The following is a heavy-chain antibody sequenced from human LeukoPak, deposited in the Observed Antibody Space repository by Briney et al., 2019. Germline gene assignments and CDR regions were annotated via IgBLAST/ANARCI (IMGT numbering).Heavy chain of an antibody. CDR1: GGSMSSYY. J-gene: IGHJ3*02. CDR3: ARDHGAFYYYGSGSYAFDI. Sequence: PSETLSLTCTVSGGSMSSYYWSWIRQPAGKGLEWIGRIYTSGSTNYNPSLKSRVTMSVDTSKNQFSLKLGSVTAADTAVYYCARDHGAFYYYGSGSYAFDIWGQGTMVTVSS. V-gene: IGHV4-4*07. CDR2: IYTSGST. D-gene: IGHD3-10*01.